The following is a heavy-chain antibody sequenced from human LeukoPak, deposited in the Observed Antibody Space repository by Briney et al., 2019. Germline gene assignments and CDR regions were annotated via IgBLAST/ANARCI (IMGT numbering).Heavy chain of an antibody. CDR2: IYYSGST. V-gene: IGHV4-59*01. Sequence: SETLSLTCAVYGGSFSGYYWSWIRQPPGKGLEWVGYIYYSGSTNYNPSLKSRVTISVDTSKNQFSLKLSSVTAADTAVYYCARGPTHFVCYYLNFDYWGQGTLVTVSS. D-gene: IGHD3-22*01. CDR1: GGSFSGYY. CDR3: ARGPTHFVCYYLNFDY. J-gene: IGHJ4*02.